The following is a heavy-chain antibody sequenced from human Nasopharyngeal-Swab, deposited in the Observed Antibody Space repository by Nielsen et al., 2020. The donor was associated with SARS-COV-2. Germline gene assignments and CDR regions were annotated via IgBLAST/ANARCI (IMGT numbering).Heavy chain of an antibody. CDR2: ISYDGSNK. J-gene: IGHJ4*02. CDR1: GFTFSSYG. Sequence: EGSLRLSCAASGFTFSSYGMHWVRQAPGKGLEWVAVISYDGSNKYYADSVKGRFTISRDNSKNTLYLQMNSLRAEDTAVYYCAKGRIAVAGPLDYWGQGTLVTVSS. D-gene: IGHD6-19*01. V-gene: IGHV3-30*18. CDR3: AKGRIAVAGPLDY.